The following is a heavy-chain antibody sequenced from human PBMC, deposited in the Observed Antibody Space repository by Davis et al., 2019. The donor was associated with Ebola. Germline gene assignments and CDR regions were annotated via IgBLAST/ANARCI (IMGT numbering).Heavy chain of an antibody. Sequence: PGGSLRLSCAASGFTFSTYGAHWVRQTPGKGLEWLAIISNDGMTTSYADSVKGRFTISRDNSKNTVYLQMNSLRVEDTALYYCARDGLEVVDAARIFDYWGQGTLVTVSS. V-gene: IGHV3-33*01. CDR3: ARDGLEVVDAARIFDY. J-gene: IGHJ4*02. CDR2: ISNDGMTT. CDR1: GFTFSTYG. D-gene: IGHD2-8*02.